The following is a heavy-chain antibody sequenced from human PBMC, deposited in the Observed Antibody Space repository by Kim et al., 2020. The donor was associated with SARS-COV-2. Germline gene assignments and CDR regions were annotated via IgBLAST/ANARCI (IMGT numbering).Heavy chain of an antibody. Sequence: ASVKVSCKASGYTFTGYYMHWVRQAPGQGLEWMGWINPNSGGTNYAQKFQGRVTMTRDTYISTAYMELSRLRSDDTAVYYCARGRAPPRYGDSALGYWGQGTLVTVSS. V-gene: IGHV1-2*02. CDR3: ARGRAPPRYGDSALGY. J-gene: IGHJ4*02. D-gene: IGHD4-17*01. CDR2: INPNSGGT. CDR1: GYTFTGYY.